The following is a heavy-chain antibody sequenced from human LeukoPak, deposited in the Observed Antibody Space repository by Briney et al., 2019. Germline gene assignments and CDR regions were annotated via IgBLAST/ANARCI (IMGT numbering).Heavy chain of an antibody. CDR1: GYSFTSYW. CDR2: IYPGDSDT. Sequence: GESLKISCKGSGYSFTSYWIGWVRQMPGKGLEWMGIIYPGDSDTRYSPPFQGQVTISADKSISTAYLQWSSLKASDTAMYYCARQRDSSGYNADYWGQGTLVTVSS. V-gene: IGHV5-51*01. CDR3: ARQRDSSGYNADY. J-gene: IGHJ4*02. D-gene: IGHD3-22*01.